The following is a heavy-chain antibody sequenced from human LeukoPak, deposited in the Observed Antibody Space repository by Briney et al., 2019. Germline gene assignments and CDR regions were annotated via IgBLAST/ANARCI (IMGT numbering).Heavy chain of an antibody. V-gene: IGHV3-48*03. D-gene: IGHD2-8*01. CDR2: ISSSGSTI. CDR1: GFTFSSFE. J-gene: IGHJ4*02. Sequence: GGSLRLSGVASGFTFSSFEMNWVRQAPGTGLEWLSYISSSGSTIYYADSVKGRFTISRDNAKNSLYLQMNSLRAEDTAVYYCASAYFYWGQGTLVTVSS. CDR3: ASAYFY.